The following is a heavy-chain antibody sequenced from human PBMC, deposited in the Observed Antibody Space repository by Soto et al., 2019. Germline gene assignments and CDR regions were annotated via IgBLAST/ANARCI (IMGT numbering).Heavy chain of an antibody. CDR3: ARDLDSGYDFDNYYGMDV. D-gene: IGHD5-12*01. CDR2: IYHSGST. J-gene: IGHJ6*02. V-gene: IGHV4-4*02. Sequence: QVQLQESGPGLVKPSGTLSLTCAVSGGSISSSNWWSWVRQPPGKGLEWIGEIYHSGSTNYNPSLNSRVTISVDKSKNQFSLKLSSVTAADTAVYYCARDLDSGYDFDNYYGMDVWGQGTTVTVSS. CDR1: GGSISSSNW.